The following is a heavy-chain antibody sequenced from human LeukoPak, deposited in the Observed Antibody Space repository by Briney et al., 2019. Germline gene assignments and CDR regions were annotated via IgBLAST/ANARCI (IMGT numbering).Heavy chain of an antibody. J-gene: IGHJ4*02. D-gene: IGHD4-11*01. CDR3: ARGLPTASNPLGY. Sequence: ASVKVSCKAAGYTFTSYDINWVRQATGQELEWMGWMNPNSGNTGYAQKFQGRVTMTRNTSISTAYMELSSLRSEDTAVYYCARGLPTASNPLGYWGQGTLVTVSS. V-gene: IGHV1-8*01. CDR2: MNPNSGNT. CDR1: GYTFTSYD.